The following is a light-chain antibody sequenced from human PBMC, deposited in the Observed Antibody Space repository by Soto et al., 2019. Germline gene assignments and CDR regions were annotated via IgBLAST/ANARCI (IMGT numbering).Light chain of an antibody. CDR2: DAS. Sequence: EIVLTHSPGTLSLSPGERATLSCRASQSVSNNYLAWYQQKPGQAPRLVIYDASSRAAGIPDRFSASGSGTDFTLTISRLEPEDFAVYYCQQYVSSPLTFGRGTKVEIK. CDR3: QQYVSSPLT. V-gene: IGKV3-20*01. CDR1: QSVSNNY. J-gene: IGKJ1*01.